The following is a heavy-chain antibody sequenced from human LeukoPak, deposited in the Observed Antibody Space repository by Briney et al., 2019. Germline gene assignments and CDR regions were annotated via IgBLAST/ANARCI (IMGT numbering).Heavy chain of an antibody. CDR2: IYYSGST. J-gene: IGHJ3*02. D-gene: IGHD4-17*01. Sequence: SETLSLTCTVSGYSISNGYYWGWIRQPPGKGLEWIGSIYYSGSTYYNPSLKSRVTISVDTSKNQFSLKLSSVTAADTAVYYCARVGHDYGDYRVEEGAFDIWGQGTMVTVSS. CDR1: GYSISNGYY. CDR3: ARVGHDYGDYRVEEGAFDI. V-gene: IGHV4-38-2*02.